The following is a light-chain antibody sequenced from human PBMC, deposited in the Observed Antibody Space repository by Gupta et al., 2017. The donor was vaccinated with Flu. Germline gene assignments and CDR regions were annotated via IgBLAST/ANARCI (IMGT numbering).Light chain of an antibody. J-gene: IGKJ1*01. V-gene: IGKV1-39*01. CDR2: AAS. Sequence: PSSLSASVGDRVTITCRASQSITNYLNWFQQKPGKAPKLLIYAASSLQSGVPSRFSGSGSGTDFTLTISRLQPEDFATYYCQQSDSTPQTFGQGTKVEIK. CDR3: QQSDSTPQT. CDR1: QSITNY.